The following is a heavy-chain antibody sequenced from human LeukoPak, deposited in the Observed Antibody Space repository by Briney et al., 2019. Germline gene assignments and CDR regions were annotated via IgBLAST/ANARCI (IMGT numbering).Heavy chain of an antibody. D-gene: IGHD3-16*02. J-gene: IGHJ4*02. CDR1: GFTFSSYA. CDR2: ISYDGSNK. V-gene: IGHV3-30*04. Sequence: PGGSLRLSCAASGFTFSSYAMHWVRQAPGKGLEWVAVISYDGSNKYYADSVKGRFTIYRDNSKNTLYLQMNSLRAEDTAVYYCARDYSRHRYFDYWGQGTLVTASS. CDR3: ARDYSRHRYFDY.